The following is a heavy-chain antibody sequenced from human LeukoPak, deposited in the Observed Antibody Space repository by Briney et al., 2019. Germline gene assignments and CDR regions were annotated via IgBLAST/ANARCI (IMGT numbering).Heavy chain of an antibody. Sequence: PGRSLSLSCAASGFTFSSYGMHWVRQAPGKGLEWVAMIWYDGSNTYYADSVKGRFTISRDNSKNTLFLQMDSLRAEDTAVYYCARDRSTTHFDYWGQGTLVTVSS. D-gene: IGHD5/OR15-5a*01. V-gene: IGHV3-33*01. CDR1: GFTFSSYG. CDR2: IWYDGSNT. J-gene: IGHJ4*02. CDR3: ARDRSTTHFDY.